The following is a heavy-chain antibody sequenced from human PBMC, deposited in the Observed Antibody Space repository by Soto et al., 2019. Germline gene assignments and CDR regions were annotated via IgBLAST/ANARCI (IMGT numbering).Heavy chain of an antibody. CDR1: GDRVSGTSAA. V-gene: IGHV6-1*01. D-gene: IGHD1-20*01. Sequence: SRTLSLSCVLSGDRVSGTSAAWNCIIHSPSRFLEWLGRTYYRSKWYNDYAVSVKSPITINPYTANIQFSLQLNAVTPEDTAVYACAPNITGATELDYWGQGTLVTVSS. J-gene: IGHJ4*02. CDR3: APNITGATELDY. CDR2: TYYRSKWYN.